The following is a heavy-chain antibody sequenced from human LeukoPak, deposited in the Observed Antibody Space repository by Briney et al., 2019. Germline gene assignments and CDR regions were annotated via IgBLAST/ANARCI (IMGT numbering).Heavy chain of an antibody. CDR3: ASAIAVAGYFDY. CDR1: GFTFSSYA. V-gene: IGHV3-30*04. Sequence: PGGSLRLSCAASGFTFSSYAMHWVRQAPGKGLEWVAVISYDGSNKYYADSVKGRFTISRDNSKNTLYLQMNSLRAEDTAVYYCASAIAVAGYFDYWGQGTLVTVSS. CDR2: ISYDGSNK. D-gene: IGHD6-19*01. J-gene: IGHJ4*02.